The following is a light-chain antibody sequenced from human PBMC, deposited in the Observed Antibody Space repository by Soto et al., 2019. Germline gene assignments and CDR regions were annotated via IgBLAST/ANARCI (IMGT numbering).Light chain of an antibody. CDR1: QSIGLA. Sequence: EILLTQSPATLSLSRGERATLPCRASQSIGLAIAWYQHKPGHAPRLLIFDASQRATGIPARFRGSGSGTDFPLSISSLEPEDFAVYYCQQRTDRPPWTVGQGTKVDIK. V-gene: IGKV3-11*01. J-gene: IGKJ1*01. CDR2: DAS. CDR3: QQRTDRPPWT.